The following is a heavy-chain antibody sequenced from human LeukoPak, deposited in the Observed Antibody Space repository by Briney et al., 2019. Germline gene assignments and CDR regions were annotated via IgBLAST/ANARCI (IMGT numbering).Heavy chain of an antibody. Sequence: PGGSLRLSRAASGFTFSSYSMNWVRQAPGKGLEWVSSISSSSSYIYYADSVKGRFTISRDNAKNSLYLQMNSLRAEDTAVYYCARSGAANWGFGGAFDIWGQGTMVTVSS. CDR3: ARSGAANWGFGGAFDI. J-gene: IGHJ3*02. CDR1: GFTFSSYS. D-gene: IGHD7-27*01. CDR2: ISSSSSYI. V-gene: IGHV3-21*01.